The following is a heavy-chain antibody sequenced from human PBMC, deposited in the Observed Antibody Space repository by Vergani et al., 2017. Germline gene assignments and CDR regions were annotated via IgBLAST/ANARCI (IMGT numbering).Heavy chain of an antibody. CDR3: AREEAGSWRPAEH. J-gene: IGHJ1*01. V-gene: IGHV1-2*02. CDR2: INPNSGGT. CDR1: GYTFTGYY. Sequence: QVQLVQSGAEVKKPGASVQVSCKASGYTFTGYYMHWVRQAPGQGLEWMGWINPNSGGTNYAQKFQGRVTMTRDTSISTAYMELGRLRSDDTAVYYCAREEAGSWRPAEHWGQGTLVTVSS. D-gene: IGHD2-15*01.